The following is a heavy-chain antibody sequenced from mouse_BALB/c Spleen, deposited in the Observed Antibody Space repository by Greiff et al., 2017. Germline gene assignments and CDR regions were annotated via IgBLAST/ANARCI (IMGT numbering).Heavy chain of an antibody. J-gene: IGHJ2*01. CDR1: GFAFSSYD. D-gene: IGHD1-2*01. CDR2: ISSGGGST. CDR3: ARHYYGYDFDY. Sequence: EVNVVESGGGLVKPGGSLKLSCAASGFAFSSYDMSWVRQTPEKRLEWVAYISSGGGSTYYPDTVKGRFTISRDNAKNTLYLQMSSLKSEDTAMYYCARHYYGYDFDYWGQGTTLTVSS. V-gene: IGHV5-12-1*01.